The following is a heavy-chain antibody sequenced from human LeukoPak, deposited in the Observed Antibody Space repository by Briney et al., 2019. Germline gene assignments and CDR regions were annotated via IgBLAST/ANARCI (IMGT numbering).Heavy chain of an antibody. Sequence: SETLSLTCTVSGGSISSSSYCWGWIRQPPGKGLEWIGSIYYSGSTYYNPSLKSRVTISVDTSKNQFSLKLSSVTAADTAVYYCARGLIQLWLRPVYYFDYWGQGTLVTVSS. CDR1: GGSISSSSYC. CDR3: ARGLIQLWLRPVYYFDY. D-gene: IGHD5-18*01. V-gene: IGHV4-39*01. J-gene: IGHJ4*02. CDR2: IYYSGST.